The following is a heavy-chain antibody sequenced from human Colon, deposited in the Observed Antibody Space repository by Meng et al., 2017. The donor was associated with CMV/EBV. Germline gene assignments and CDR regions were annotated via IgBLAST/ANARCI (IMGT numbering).Heavy chain of an antibody. CDR3: AKLMGNTRVDH. CDR2: IHQDGSER. V-gene: IGHV3-7*03. CDR1: GFIFNTYW. D-gene: IGHD1-1*01. J-gene: IGHJ5*02. Sequence: GESLKISCAASGFIFNTYWMSWVRQAPGKGLEWVANIHQDGSERYYVDSVKGRFTVSRDNFKNTLDLQMNSLRVEDAATYYCAKLMGNTRVDHWGQGTQVTVSS.